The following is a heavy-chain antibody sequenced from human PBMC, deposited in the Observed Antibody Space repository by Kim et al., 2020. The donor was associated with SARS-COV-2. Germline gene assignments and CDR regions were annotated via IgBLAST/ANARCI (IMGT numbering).Heavy chain of an antibody. J-gene: IGHJ3*02. V-gene: IGHV4-31*02. Sequence: SLTSRVTRSVDTSKNQFSLKLSSVTAADTAVYYCARGDTIFGVVINAFDIWGQGTMVTVSS. D-gene: IGHD3-3*01. CDR3: ARGDTIFGVVINAFDI.